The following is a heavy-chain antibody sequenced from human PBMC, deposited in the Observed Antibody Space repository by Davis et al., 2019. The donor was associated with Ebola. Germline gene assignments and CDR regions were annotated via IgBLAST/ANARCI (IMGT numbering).Heavy chain of an antibody. V-gene: IGHV4-39*01. D-gene: IGHD6-13*01. CDR1: GGSISSSSYY. CDR2: IYYSGST. Sequence: PSETLSLTCTVSGGSISSSSYYWGWIRQPPGKGLEWIGSIYYSGSTYYNPSLKSRVTISVDTSKNQFSLKLSSVTAADTAVYYCASPRIAAAGYYYGMDVWGQGTTVTVSS. J-gene: IGHJ6*02. CDR3: ASPRIAAAGYYYGMDV.